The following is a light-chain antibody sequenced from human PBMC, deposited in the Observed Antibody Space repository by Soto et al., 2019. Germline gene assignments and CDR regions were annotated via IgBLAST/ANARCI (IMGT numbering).Light chain of an antibody. CDR2: DVS. V-gene: IGLV2-14*03. CDR3: SSYTTSNTRQIV. CDR1: SSDVGGYNY. J-gene: IGLJ1*01. Sequence: QSVLTQPASVSGSPGQSINISCTGTSSDVGGYNYVSWYQHHPGKAPKLIIYDVSNRPSGVSNPFSGSKSGNTASLTISGLQPEDEADYYRSSYTTSNTRQIVFGTGTKLTVL.